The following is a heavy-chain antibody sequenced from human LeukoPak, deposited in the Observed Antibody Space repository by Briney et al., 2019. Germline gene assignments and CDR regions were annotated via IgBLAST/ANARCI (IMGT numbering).Heavy chain of an antibody. CDR1: GYTFTSYG. CDR2: ISAYNGNT. CDR3: ARDLPQDYYDSSGYYFSVGY. D-gene: IGHD3-22*01. J-gene: IGHJ4*02. Sequence: GSVKVSCKASGYTFTSYGISWVRQAPGQGLDWMGWISAYNGNTNYAQKLQGRVTMTTDTSTSTAYMELRSLRSDDTAVYYCARDLPQDYYDSSGYYFSVGYWGQGTLVTVSS. V-gene: IGHV1-18*01.